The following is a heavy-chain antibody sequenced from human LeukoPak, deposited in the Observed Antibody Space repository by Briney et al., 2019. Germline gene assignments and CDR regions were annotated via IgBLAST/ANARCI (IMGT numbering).Heavy chain of an antibody. CDR3: ARGAKYPYFDY. D-gene: IGHD2-2*01. Sequence: TGGSLRLSCAASGLTFSSYWMHWVRQAPGKGLVWVSRINSDGSSTSYADSVKGRFTISRDNAKNTLYLQMNSLRAEDTAVYYCARGAKYPYFDYWGQGTLVTVSS. J-gene: IGHJ4*02. V-gene: IGHV3-74*01. CDR1: GLTFSSYW. CDR2: INSDGSST.